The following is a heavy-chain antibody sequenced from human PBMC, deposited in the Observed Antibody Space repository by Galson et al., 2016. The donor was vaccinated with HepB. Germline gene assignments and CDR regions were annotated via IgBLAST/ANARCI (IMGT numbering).Heavy chain of an antibody. CDR1: GGSFSGYY. Sequence: SETLSLTCAVYGGSFSGYYWSWIRQPPGKGLEWIGEINHSGSTNYNPSLKSRVTISVDTSKNQFSLYLSPLTAADTAVYYCAKPHGYSSGRYDYWGQGTLVTVSS. CDR2: INHSGST. J-gene: IGHJ4*02. D-gene: IGHD6-19*01. CDR3: AKPHGYSSGRYDY. V-gene: IGHV4-34*01.